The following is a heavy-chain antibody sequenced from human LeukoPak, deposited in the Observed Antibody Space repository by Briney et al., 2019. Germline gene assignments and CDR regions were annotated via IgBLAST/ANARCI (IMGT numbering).Heavy chain of an antibody. CDR1: GFTFDDYA. Sequence: GGSLRLSCAASGFTFDDYAMHWVRQAPGKGLEWVSLISGDGGSTYYADSVKGRFSISRDNAKNTLYLQMNSLRAEDTAVYYCARVYYYYYMDVWGKGTTVAVSS. V-gene: IGHV3-43*02. CDR2: ISGDGGST. CDR3: ARVYYYYYMDV. J-gene: IGHJ6*03.